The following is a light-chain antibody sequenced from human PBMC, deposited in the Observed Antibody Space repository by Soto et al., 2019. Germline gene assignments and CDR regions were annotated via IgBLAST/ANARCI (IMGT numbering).Light chain of an antibody. CDR3: CAYVGRYTPYV. Sequence: QSALTQPPSASGSPGQSVTISCTGTSSDVGGYNYVSWYQHHPGKAPKLMIYDVSKRPSGVPDRFSGSKSGNTASLTISGLQAEDEADYYCCAYVGRYTPYVFGTGTKLTVL. V-gene: IGLV2-11*01. CDR1: SSDVGGYNY. J-gene: IGLJ1*01. CDR2: DVS.